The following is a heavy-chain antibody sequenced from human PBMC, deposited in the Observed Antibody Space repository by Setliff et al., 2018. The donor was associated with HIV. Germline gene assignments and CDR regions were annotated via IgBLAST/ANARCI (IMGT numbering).Heavy chain of an antibody. CDR2: IKGDGSAE. J-gene: IGHJ4*02. D-gene: IGHD3-3*01. CDR1: GFTFSTSW. CDR3: ASSRPPDDNSGFLDH. Sequence: PGESLKISCAASGFTFSTSWMTWVRQAPGQGLEWVANIKGDGSAEYYVDSAKGRFTISRDNAKNSLYLQMNSLRAEDTAIYYCASSRPPDDNSGFLDHWGQGTLVTVSS. V-gene: IGHV3-7*03.